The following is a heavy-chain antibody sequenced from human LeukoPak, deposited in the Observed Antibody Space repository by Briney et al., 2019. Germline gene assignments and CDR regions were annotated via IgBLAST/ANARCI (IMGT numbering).Heavy chain of an antibody. CDR1: GFTFSSYA. Sequence: GGSLRLSCAASGFTFSSYAIHWVRQAPGKGLEWVASIWYDGSNKYYADSVKGRFTISRDNSKNTLYLQMNSLRAEDTAVYYCARDTSSPTWGQGAMVTVSS. D-gene: IGHD6-13*01. CDR3: ARDTSSPT. V-gene: IGHV3-33*08. CDR2: IWYDGSNK. J-gene: IGHJ3*01.